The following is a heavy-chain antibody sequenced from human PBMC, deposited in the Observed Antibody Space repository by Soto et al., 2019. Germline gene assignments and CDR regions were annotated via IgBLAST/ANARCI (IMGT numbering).Heavy chain of an antibody. CDR1: GGTFSSYA. J-gene: IGHJ6*02. D-gene: IGHD3-9*01. V-gene: IGHV1-69*13. CDR3: ARGSYDILTGYYERYYYYGMDV. Sequence: SVKVSCKASGGTFSSYAISLVRQAPGQGLEWMGGIIPIFGTANYAQKFQGRVTITADESTSTAYMELSSLRSEDTAVYYCARGSYDILTGYYERYYYYGMDVWGQGTTVTVSS. CDR2: IIPIFGTA.